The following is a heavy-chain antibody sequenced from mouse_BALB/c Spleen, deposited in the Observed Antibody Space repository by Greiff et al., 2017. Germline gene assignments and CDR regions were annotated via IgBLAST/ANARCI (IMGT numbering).Heavy chain of an antibody. D-gene: IGHD4-1*01. V-gene: IGHV1-87*01. Sequence: LVESGAELARPGASVKLSCKASGYTFTSYWMQWVKQRPGQGLEWIGAIYPGDGDTRYTQKFKGKATLTADKSSSTAYMQLSSLASEDSAVYYCARWRTGTGFAYGGQGTLVTVSA. CDR3: ARWRTGTGFAY. CDR2: IYPGDGDT. J-gene: IGHJ3*01. CDR1: GYTFTSYW.